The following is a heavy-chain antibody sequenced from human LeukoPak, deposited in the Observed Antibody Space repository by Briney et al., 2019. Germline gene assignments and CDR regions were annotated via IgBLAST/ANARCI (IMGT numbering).Heavy chain of an antibody. J-gene: IGHJ6*02. CDR2: ISGSGANT. CDR1: GFTFSSYA. D-gene: IGHD6-6*01. V-gene: IGHV3-23*01. CDR3: AKAPHLVYYYYGMDV. Sequence: GGSLRLSCAASGFTFSSYAVSWVRQAPGKGLEWVSSISGSGANTYYADTVKGRFTISRDNSKNALYLQMNSLRADDTAVYYCAKAPHLVYYYYGMDVGGQGTTVTVSS.